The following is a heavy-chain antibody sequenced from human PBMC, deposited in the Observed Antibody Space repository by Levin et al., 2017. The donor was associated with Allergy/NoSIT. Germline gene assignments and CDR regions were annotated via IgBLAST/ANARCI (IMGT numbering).Heavy chain of an antibody. CDR1: GFTFSAFV. J-gene: IGHJ6*02. CDR3: ASSPSDFLGGYGMDV. V-gene: IGHV3-23*01. Sequence: GSLRLSCAASGFTFSAFVVNWVRQAPGKGLEWVSVISVSGDTTFYADSVQGRFTMSRANSKNTLFLQMDSLRVEDTAIYYCASSPSDFLGGYGMDVWGQGTTVAVSS. CDR2: ISVSGDTT. D-gene: IGHD3-16*01.